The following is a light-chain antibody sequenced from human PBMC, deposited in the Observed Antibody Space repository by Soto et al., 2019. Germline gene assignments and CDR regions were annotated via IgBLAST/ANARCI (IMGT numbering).Light chain of an antibody. J-gene: IGKJ4*01. CDR2: DAS. CDR3: QQRSNWPPLT. V-gene: IGKV3-11*01. CDR1: QSVSSY. Sequence: EIVLTQSPATLSLSPGERATLSCRASQSVSSYLAWYQQKPGQAPRLLIYDASNRATGIPARFSGSGSGTVLTLTISSLVAGDFAVYYCQQRSNWPPLTVGGGTKVELK.